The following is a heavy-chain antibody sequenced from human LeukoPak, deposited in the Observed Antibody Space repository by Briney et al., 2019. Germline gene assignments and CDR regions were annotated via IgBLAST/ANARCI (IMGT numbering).Heavy chain of an antibody. J-gene: IGHJ4*02. V-gene: IGHV4-39*01. CDR1: GGSISSSSYY. CDR3: ASRYCSGGSCPFDY. D-gene: IGHD2-15*01. CDR2: IYYSGST. Sequence: SETQSLTCTVSGGSISSSSYYWGWIRQPPGKGLEWIGSIYYSGSTYYNPSLKSRVTISVDTSKNQFSLKLSSVTAADTAVYYCASRYCSGGSCPFDYWGQGTLVTVSS.